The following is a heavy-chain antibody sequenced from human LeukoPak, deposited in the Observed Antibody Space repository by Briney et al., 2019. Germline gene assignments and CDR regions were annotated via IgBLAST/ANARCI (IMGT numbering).Heavy chain of an antibody. Sequence: GESLKISCKGSGYSSTSYWNGWVRQMPGKGLDWMGIIYPGDSDTRYSPSFQGQVTISADKSISTAYLQWSSLKASDTAMYYCARRSSSTTYYYMDVWGKGTTVTVSS. D-gene: IGHD2-2*01. J-gene: IGHJ6*03. CDR2: IYPGDSDT. V-gene: IGHV5-51*01. CDR1: GYSSTSYW. CDR3: ARRSSSTTYYYMDV.